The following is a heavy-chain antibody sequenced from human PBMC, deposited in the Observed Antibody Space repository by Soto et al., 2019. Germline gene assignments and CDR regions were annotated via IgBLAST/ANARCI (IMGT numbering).Heavy chain of an antibody. J-gene: IGHJ1*01. CDR1: GFTFRKFW. CDR2: ISSDGTTT. CDR3: AIQDCTNDVCLEAAVTVGGALES. Sequence: EVQLVQSGGGLAQPGKSLRLSCAASGFTFRKFWMHWVRQVPGKGPVWVSYISSDGTTTDYADSVKGRFTISRDNAKDTLYLQIDCLRGEDTAVYYCAIQDCTNDVCLEAAVTVGGALESWAEGTLVSVSS. D-gene: IGHD2-8*01. V-gene: IGHV3-74*01.